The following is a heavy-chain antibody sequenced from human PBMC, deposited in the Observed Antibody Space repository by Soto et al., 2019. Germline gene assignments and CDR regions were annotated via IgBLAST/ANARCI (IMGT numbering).Heavy chain of an antibody. Sequence: SETLSLTCTVSGGSISSGDYYGSCIRQPPGKGLEGIGYIYYGGITYYNPSLKSRVTISLDTSKNQFSLKLTSVTAADTAVYYCARYQTGPFDYWGQGTLVPVSS. V-gene: IGHV4-30-4*01. J-gene: IGHJ4*02. CDR3: ARYQTGPFDY. CDR1: GGSISSGDYY. D-gene: IGHD2-2*01. CDR2: IYYGGIT.